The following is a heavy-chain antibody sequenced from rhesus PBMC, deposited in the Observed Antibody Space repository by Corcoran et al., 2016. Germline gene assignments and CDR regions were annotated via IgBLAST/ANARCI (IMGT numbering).Heavy chain of an antibody. V-gene: IGHV4-169*01. J-gene: IGHJ4*01. D-gene: IGHD2-2*01. CDR2: IYGSGSST. CDR3: ARSWGQRVLVPDY. CDR1: GGSISSSY. Sequence: QLQLQESGPGLVKPSETLSVTCAVSGGSISSSYWSWIRPAPGKGLEWIGYIYGSGSSTNYNPSRKSLVTLSVETSKNQLSLKLSSVTTADTAVYYCARSWGQRVLVPDYWGQGVLVTVSS.